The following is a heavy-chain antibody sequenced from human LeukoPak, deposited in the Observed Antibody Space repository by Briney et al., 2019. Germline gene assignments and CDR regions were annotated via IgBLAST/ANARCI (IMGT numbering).Heavy chain of an antibody. D-gene: IGHD3-3*01. J-gene: IGHJ4*02. CDR2: INHSGST. Sequence: SETLSLTCAVYGGSFSGYYWSWIRQPPGKGLEWIGEINHSGSTNCNPSLKSRVTISVDTSKNQFSLKLSSVTAADTAVYYCARRRKTYYDFWSGRYDYWGQGTLVTVSS. CDR1: GGSFSGYY. CDR3: ARRRKTYYDFWSGRYDY. V-gene: IGHV4-34*01.